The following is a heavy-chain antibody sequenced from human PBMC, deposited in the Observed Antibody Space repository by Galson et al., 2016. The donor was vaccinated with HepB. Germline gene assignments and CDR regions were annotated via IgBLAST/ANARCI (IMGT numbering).Heavy chain of an antibody. CDR2: ISGAGGST. Sequence: SLRLSCAASGFTFNTYAMSWVRQAPGKGLEWVSSISGAGGSTYYADSVKGPFTISRDNSRNTLYLQMHSLRAEDTAIYYCAKGNTVTTRLFDYWGQGPLVTVSP. CDR1: GFTFNTYA. D-gene: IGHD4-17*01. CDR3: AKGNTVTTRLFDY. V-gene: IGHV3-23*01. J-gene: IGHJ4*02.